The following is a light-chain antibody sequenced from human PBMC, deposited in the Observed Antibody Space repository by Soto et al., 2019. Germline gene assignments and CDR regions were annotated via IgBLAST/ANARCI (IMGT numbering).Light chain of an antibody. CDR1: SSDVGRFNY. Sequence: QSALTQPASVSASPGQSITISCTGTSSDVGRFNYVSWYQQYPGKAPKLIIYDVVKRPSGISNRFSGSKSGNTASLTISGLQAEDEAEYYCTSYATVTTLYVFGTGTKVTVL. CDR3: TSYATVTTLYV. CDR2: DVV. V-gene: IGLV2-14*03. J-gene: IGLJ1*01.